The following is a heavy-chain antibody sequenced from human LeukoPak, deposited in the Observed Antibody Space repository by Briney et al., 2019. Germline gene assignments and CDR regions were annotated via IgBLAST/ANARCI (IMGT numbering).Heavy chain of an antibody. CDR2: ISGSGGST. CDR1: GFTFSSYA. Sequence: GGSLRLSCAASGFTFSSYAMSWVRQAPGKGLEWVSAISGSGGSTYYADSVKGRFTISRDNSKNTLYLQMNSLRAEDTALYFCARESPVAATGRSWFDPWGQGTLVTVSS. D-gene: IGHD6-13*01. CDR3: ARESPVAATGRSWFDP. J-gene: IGHJ5*02. V-gene: IGHV3-23*01.